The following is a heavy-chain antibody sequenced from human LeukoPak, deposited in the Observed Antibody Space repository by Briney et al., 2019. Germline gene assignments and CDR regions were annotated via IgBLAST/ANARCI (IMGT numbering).Heavy chain of an antibody. CDR3: VRSGAFGAHNY. CDR1: GFAFSTEN. Sequence: GGSLRLSCAASGFAFSTENMNWARQAPGKGLEWVSYISTGGGTMYYADSVKGRLSISRDNAKNSLYLQMNSLRAEDTAVYYCVRSGAFGAHNYWGQGTLVTVSS. D-gene: IGHD4/OR15-4a*01. CDR2: ISTGGGTM. J-gene: IGHJ4*02. V-gene: IGHV3-48*01.